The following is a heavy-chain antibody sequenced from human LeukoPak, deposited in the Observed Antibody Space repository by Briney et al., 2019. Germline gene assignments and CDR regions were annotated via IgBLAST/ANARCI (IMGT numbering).Heavy chain of an antibody. J-gene: IGHJ6*03. D-gene: IGHD3-22*01. Sequence: GGSLRLSCAASGFTFSNYGMHWVRQAPGKGLEWVAFIRFDGTTKYYADSVKGRFTISRDNSKNTLYLQMNSLRVEDTAVYYCAKDQGSGSYYYYMDAWGKGTTVAVSS. CDR2: IRFDGTTK. CDR1: GFTFSNYG. CDR3: AKDQGSGSYYYYMDA. V-gene: IGHV3-30*02.